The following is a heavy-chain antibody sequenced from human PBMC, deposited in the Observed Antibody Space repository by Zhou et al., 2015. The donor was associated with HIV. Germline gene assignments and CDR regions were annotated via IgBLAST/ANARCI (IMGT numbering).Heavy chain of an antibody. J-gene: IGHJ4*02. CDR3: AKAQLGYSSSLPGDY. D-gene: IGHD6-6*01. CDR1: GFTFDDYA. V-gene: IGHV3-9*03. Sequence: EVQLVESGGGLVQPGRSLRLSCAASGFTFDDYAMHWVRQPPGKGLEWVSGISWNSGSIAYADSVKGRFTISRDNAKNSLYLQMNSLRAEDMALYYCAKAQLGYSSSLPGDYWGQGTLVTVSS. CDR2: ISWNSGSI.